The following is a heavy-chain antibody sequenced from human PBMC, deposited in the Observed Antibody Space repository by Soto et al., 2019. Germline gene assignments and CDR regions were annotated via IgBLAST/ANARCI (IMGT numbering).Heavy chain of an antibody. CDR3: AGMNGGHYDY. J-gene: IGHJ4*02. CDR2: IYSTGST. D-gene: IGHD2-8*01. CDR1: GGSVRSGDFY. V-gene: IGHV4-30-4*01. Sequence: QVQLHESGPGLVKPSQTLSLTCNVSGGSVRSGDFYWGWIRQPPGKGLESIGYIYSTGSTYYNPSLKRRILISLDRPSNQFSLRLASSAAADTAIYYCAGMNGGHYDYWGQGVLVTVSS.